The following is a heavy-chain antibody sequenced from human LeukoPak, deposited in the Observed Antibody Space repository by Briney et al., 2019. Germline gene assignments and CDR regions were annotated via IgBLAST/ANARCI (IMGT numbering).Heavy chain of an antibody. CDR1: GDSVSSNSAA. CDR3: CHSLSGRTRAFDI. J-gene: IGHJ3*02. CDR2: TYYRSKWYN. V-gene: IGHV6-1*01. Sequence: SQTHSLTCAISGDSVSSNSAACNWIRQSPSRGLEWLGRTYYRSKWYNDYAVSVKSRITINPDTSKHQFSLQLDSVTPEDTAVYYCCHSLSGRTRAFDIWGRGTVVTVSS. D-gene: IGHD2-21*01.